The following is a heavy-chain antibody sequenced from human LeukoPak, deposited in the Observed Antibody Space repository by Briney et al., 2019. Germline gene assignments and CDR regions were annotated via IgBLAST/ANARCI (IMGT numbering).Heavy chain of an antibody. CDR1: GFTFSSYA. Sequence: PGRSLRLSCAASGFTFSSYAMHWVRQAPGKGLEWVAVISYDGSNKYYADSVKGRFTISRDNSKNTLYLQMNSLRAEDTAVYYCARVQGFWSGHSGYWGQGTLVTVSS. D-gene: IGHD3-3*01. CDR3: ARVQGFWSGHSGY. CDR2: ISYDGSNK. J-gene: IGHJ4*02. V-gene: IGHV3-30-3*01.